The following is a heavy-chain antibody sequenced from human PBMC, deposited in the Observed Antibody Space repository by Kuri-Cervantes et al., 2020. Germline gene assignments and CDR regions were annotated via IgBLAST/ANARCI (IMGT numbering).Heavy chain of an antibody. Sequence: CTVSGGSLSRSNYYRGWSRQPPWKGLEWIGSIHRGSPYYNPSLKSRVTISVDTSKNQFSLKLSSVTAADTAVYYCARGLAVAGTLGYFDYWGQGTLVIVSS. J-gene: IGHJ4*02. CDR3: ARGLAVAGTLGYFDY. D-gene: IGHD6-19*01. V-gene: IGHV4-39*01. CDR2: IHRGSP. CDR1: GGSLSRSNYY.